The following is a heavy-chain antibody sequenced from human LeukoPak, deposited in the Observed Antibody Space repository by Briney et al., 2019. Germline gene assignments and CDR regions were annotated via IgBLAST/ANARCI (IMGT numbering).Heavy chain of an antibody. CDR1: GFTFSSYS. CDR3: ARDQGGYCGGDCYSISPPHDY. CDR2: ISSSSSYI. D-gene: IGHD2-21*02. Sequence: GGSLRLSCAASGFTFSSYSMNWVRQAPGKGLEWVSSISSSSSYIYYADSVKGRFTISRDNAKNSLYLQMNSLRAEDTAVYYCARDQGGYCGGDCYSISPPHDYWGQGTLVTVSS. J-gene: IGHJ4*02. V-gene: IGHV3-21*01.